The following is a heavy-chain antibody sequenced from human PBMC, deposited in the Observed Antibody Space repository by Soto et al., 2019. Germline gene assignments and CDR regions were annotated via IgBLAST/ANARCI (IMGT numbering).Heavy chain of an antibody. J-gene: IGHJ6*02. CDR2: ITSSSTTI. CDR3: ARDGQQLAPYAMDV. D-gene: IGHD1-1*01. Sequence: GGSLRLSCAASGFTFSSYSMNWVRQAPGKGLEWISYITSSSTTIYYADSVKGRFTISRDNAKNSLYLQMSSLRAEDTAVYYCARDGQQLAPYAMDVWGQGTTVTVSS. V-gene: IGHV3-48*01. CDR1: GFTFSSYS.